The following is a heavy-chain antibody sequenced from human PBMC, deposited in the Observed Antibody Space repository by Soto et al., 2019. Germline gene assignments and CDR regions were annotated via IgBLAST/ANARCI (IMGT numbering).Heavy chain of an antibody. D-gene: IGHD1-26*01. V-gene: IGHV1-18*01. CDR2: ISAYNGNT. CDR1: GYTFTSYG. Sequence: QVQLVQSGAEVKKPGASVKVSCKASGYTFTSYGISWVRQAPGQGLEWMGWISAYNGNTNYAQKLQGRVTMTTDTSTSTAYMELRSLRSDDTAVYYCARFLVGAVPSLQRYNWFDPWGQGTLVTVSS. CDR3: ARFLVGAVPSLQRYNWFDP. J-gene: IGHJ5*02.